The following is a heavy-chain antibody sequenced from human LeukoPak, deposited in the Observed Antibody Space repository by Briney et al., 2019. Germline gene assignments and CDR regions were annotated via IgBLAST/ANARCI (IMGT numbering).Heavy chain of an antibody. J-gene: IGHJ4*02. Sequence: GSSVKVSCKTSGSTFNDYYIHGVRQAPGQGLEWMGWLNPYSGGTNYAQKFQGRVTLTRDTSITTVYMDLSRLTSDDTAVYYCARALTRYSTAWYGYWGQGTLVTVSS. CDR1: GSTFNDYY. CDR2: LNPYSGGT. D-gene: IGHD6-19*01. CDR3: ARALTRYSTAWYGY. V-gene: IGHV1-2*02.